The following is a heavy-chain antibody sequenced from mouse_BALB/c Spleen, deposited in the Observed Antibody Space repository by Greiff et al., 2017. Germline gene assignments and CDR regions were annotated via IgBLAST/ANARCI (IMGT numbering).Heavy chain of an antibody. CDR2: ISSGSSTI. Sequence: EVKLVESGGGLVQPGGSRKLSCAASGFTFSSFGMHWVRQAPEKGLEWVAYISSGSSTIYYADTVKGRFTISRDNPKNTLFLQMTSLRSEDTAMYYCARRYGYDYFDYWGQGTTLTVSS. D-gene: IGHD1-2*01. CDR3: ARRYGYDYFDY. J-gene: IGHJ2*01. CDR1: GFTFSSFG. V-gene: IGHV5-17*02.